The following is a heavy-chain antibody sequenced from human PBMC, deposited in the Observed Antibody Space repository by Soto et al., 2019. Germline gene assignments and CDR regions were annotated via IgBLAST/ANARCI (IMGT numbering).Heavy chain of an antibody. V-gene: IGHV1-3*01. D-gene: IGHD4-17*01. J-gene: IGHJ4*02. CDR3: ASLHTLTTFSALGF. CDR1: GYTFSSYV. Sequence: ASVKVSCKASGYTFSSYVIHWVRQAPGQRLEWMGWINAGNGDTEYSQKFQDRVTITRDTSASIVYMELGSLRSEDTAVYYWASLHTLTTFSALGFWGQGTLVTVSS. CDR2: INAGNGDT.